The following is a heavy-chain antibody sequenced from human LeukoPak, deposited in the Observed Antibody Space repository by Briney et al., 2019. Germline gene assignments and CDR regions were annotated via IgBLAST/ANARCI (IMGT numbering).Heavy chain of an antibody. CDR1: GFTFSSYA. J-gene: IGHJ4*02. Sequence: QPGRSLRLSCAASGFTFSSYAMHWVRQAPGKGLEWVAVISYDGSNKYYADSVKGRFTISRDNSKNTLYLQMNSLRAEDTAVYYCAREARYFDWLTSIPSHFDYWGQRTLVTVSS. V-gene: IGHV3-30*04. CDR2: ISYDGSNK. CDR3: AREARYFDWLTSIPSHFDY. D-gene: IGHD3-9*01.